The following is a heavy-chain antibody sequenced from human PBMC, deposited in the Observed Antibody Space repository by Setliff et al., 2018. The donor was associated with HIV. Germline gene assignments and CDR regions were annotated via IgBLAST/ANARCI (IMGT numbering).Heavy chain of an antibody. CDR2: INHSGST. J-gene: IGHJ4*02. CDR1: GGSFSEYY. Sequence: SETLSLTCAVYGGSFSEYYWSWIRQSPGKGLEWIGEINHSGSTNYNPSLKSRVTISVDTSKNQFSLKLSSVTAADTAVYYCARDTSGGYWGQGTLVTVSS. CDR3: ARDTSGGY. V-gene: IGHV4-34*01. D-gene: IGHD3-10*01.